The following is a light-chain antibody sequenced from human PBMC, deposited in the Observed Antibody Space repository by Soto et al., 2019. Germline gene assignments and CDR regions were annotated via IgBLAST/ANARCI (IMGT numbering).Light chain of an antibody. CDR2: GAS. CDR3: QQYANSPLT. CDR1: QSVNSRY. V-gene: IGKV3-20*01. J-gene: IGKJ4*01. Sequence: EIVLTQSPGTLSLSPGERATLSCRASQSVNSRYLAWYQQKPGQAPRVVIYGASRRATGIPDRFSGSGSGTDFTLTITRLEPEDFAVYYCQQYANSPLTFGGGTTVEIK.